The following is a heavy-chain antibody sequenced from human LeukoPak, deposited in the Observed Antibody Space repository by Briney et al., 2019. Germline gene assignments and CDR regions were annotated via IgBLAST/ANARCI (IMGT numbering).Heavy chain of an antibody. Sequence: GGSLRLSCAASGFSFSTYSMNWVRQAPGKGLEWISNIRSGSSSTHYADSVHGRFTISRDGAKSSLYLQMNSLRDEDTAIYYCARDLDWAFDIWGQGTVVTVSA. J-gene: IGHJ3*02. CDR2: IRSGSSST. CDR3: ARDLDWAFDI. V-gene: IGHV3-48*02. CDR1: GFSFSTYS. D-gene: IGHD1-1*01.